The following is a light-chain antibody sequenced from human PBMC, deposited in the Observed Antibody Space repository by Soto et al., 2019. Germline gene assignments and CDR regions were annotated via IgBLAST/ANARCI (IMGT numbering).Light chain of an antibody. CDR2: DAS. Sequence: DIQMTQSPSSLSASVGDRVTITCQASQDISNYLNWYQQKPGKAPKLLIYDASNLETGVPSRFSGSGSGTDFTFTISSLQPEDIATYYCQQYDNLPRWCCHMYTFGQGTKLEIK. J-gene: IGKJ2*01. CDR1: QDISNY. CDR3: QQYDNLPRWCCHMYT. V-gene: IGKV1-33*01.